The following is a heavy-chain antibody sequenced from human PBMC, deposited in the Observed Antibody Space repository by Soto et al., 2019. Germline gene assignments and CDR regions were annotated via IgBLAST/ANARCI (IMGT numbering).Heavy chain of an antibody. CDR3: TTNIAVAGTGNYYGMDV. Sequence: GGSLRLSCAASGFTFSNAWMSWVRQAPGKGLEWVGRIKSKTDGGTTDYAAPVKGRFTISRDDSKNTLYLQMNSLKTEDTAVYYCTTNIAVAGTGNYYGMDVWGRGTTVTVSS. J-gene: IGHJ6*02. CDR2: IKSKTDGGTT. CDR1: GFTFSNAW. D-gene: IGHD6-19*01. V-gene: IGHV3-15*01.